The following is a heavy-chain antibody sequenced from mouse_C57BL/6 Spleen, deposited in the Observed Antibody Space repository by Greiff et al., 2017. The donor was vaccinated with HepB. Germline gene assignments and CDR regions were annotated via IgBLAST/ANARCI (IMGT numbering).Heavy chain of an antibody. V-gene: IGHV1-64*01. CDR2: IHPNSGST. J-gene: IGHJ2*01. Sequence: VQLQQPGAELVKPGASVKLSCKASGYTFTSYWMHWMKQRPGQGLEWIGMIHPNSGSTNYNEKFKSKATLTVDKSSSTAYMQLSSLTSEDSAVYYCARGYTLSFLDYWGQGTTLTVSS. CDR1: GYTFTSYW. CDR3: ARGYTLSFLDY. D-gene: IGHD1-2*01.